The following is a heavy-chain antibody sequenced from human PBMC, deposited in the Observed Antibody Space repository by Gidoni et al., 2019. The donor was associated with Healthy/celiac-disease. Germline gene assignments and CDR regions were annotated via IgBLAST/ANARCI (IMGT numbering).Heavy chain of an antibody. CDR3: ARGRRWVVVAAVYMDV. J-gene: IGHJ6*03. Sequence: QVQLQQWGAGLLKPSETLPLTGAVYGGSVSGYYWSWIRQPPGKGLEWIGAINHSGSTNYNPSLKSRVTISGDTSKTQFSLKLSSVTAADTAVYYCARGRRWVVVAAVYMDVWGKGTTVTVSS. D-gene: IGHD2-15*01. V-gene: IGHV4-34*01. CDR1: GGSVSGYY. CDR2: INHSGST.